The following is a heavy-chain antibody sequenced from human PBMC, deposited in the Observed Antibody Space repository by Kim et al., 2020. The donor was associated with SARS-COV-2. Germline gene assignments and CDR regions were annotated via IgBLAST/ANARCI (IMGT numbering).Heavy chain of an antibody. J-gene: IGHJ6*02. CDR3: VRKPIAAGEWGDDYHYGMDV. CDR2: VSPYNGNT. D-gene: IGHD6-13*01. CDR1: GYTFINYV. V-gene: IGHV1-18*01. Sequence: ASVKVSCKASGYTFINYVISWVRQSPGQGLEWLGWVSPYNGNTRYIQRLQGRVTMTTDTSTTTAYMELRSLRSDDTAVYYCVRKPIAAGEWGDDYHYGMDVWGQGTTVIVSS.